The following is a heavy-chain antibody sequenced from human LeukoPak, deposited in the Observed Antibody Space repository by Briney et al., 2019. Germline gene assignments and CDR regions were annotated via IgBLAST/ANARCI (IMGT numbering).Heavy chain of an antibody. V-gene: IGHV3-23*01. CDR3: ARIPQVATAAVPNFDY. D-gene: IGHD2-21*02. J-gene: IGHJ4*02. Sequence: GGSLRLSCAASGFTFSSYAMSWVRQAPRKGLEWVSIISGSGDNTHYADSVKGRFTISRDNSKNTLYVQMDSLTAEDTAVYYCARIPQVATAAVPNFDYWGQGTLVTVSS. CDR1: GFTFSSYA. CDR2: ISGSGDNT.